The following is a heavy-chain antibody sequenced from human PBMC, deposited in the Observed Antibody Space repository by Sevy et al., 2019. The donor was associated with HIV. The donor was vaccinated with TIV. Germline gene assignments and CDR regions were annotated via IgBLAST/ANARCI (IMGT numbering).Heavy chain of an antibody. CDR1: GFTFSSYW. V-gene: IGHV3-74*01. D-gene: IGHD1-26*01. Sequence: GGSLRLSCAASGFTFSSYWMHWVRQAPGKGLVGVSRINSGGSSTSYADSVKGGFTISRDNAKNTLYLQMNSLRAEDTAVYYCARMKEERAFDIWGQGTLVTVSS. J-gene: IGHJ3*02. CDR3: ARMKEERAFDI. CDR2: INSGGSST.